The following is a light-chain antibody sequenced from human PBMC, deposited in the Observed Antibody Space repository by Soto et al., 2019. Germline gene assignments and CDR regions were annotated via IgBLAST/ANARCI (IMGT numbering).Light chain of an antibody. CDR3: QQYDNLPALT. Sequence: DIQMTQSPSSLSASGGDRVTITCQASQDISNYLNWYQQKPGKAPKLLIYDASNLETGVPSRFSGSGSGTDFTFTISSLQPEDIATYYCQQYDNLPALTFGGGTKVDIK. J-gene: IGKJ4*01. CDR2: DAS. CDR1: QDISNY. V-gene: IGKV1-33*01.